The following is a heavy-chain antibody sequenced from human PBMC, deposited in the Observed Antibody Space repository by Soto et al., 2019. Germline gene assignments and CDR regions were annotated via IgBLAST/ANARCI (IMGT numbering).Heavy chain of an antibody. CDR2: INSDGST. Sequence: EVQLVQSGGGLIPPGGSLRLSCAASGFLVNSAYIPWVRQAPGKGLEWLSMINSDGSTLYSESVKGRFTISSDNSKNRLDLQMNSLRAEDTAMYYCARSGYSFAWGYWGQGTLVIVTS. CDR1: GFLVNSAY. CDR3: ARSGYSFAWGY. J-gene: IGHJ4*02. V-gene: IGHV3-53*01. D-gene: IGHD5-18*01.